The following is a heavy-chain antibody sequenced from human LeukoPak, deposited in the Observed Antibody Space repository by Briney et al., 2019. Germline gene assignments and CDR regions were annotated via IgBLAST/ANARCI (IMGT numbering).Heavy chain of an antibody. CDR3: ARGRRYYEFWSGYYSY. V-gene: IGHV4-34*01. CDR1: GGSFSGYY. J-gene: IGHJ4*02. D-gene: IGHD3-3*01. CDR2: INHSGST. Sequence: SETLSLTCAVYGGSFSGYYWSWIRQPPGKGLEWIGEINHSGSTNYNPSLKSRVTISVDTSKNQFSLKLSSVTAADTAVYYCARGRRYYEFWSGYYSYWGQGTLVTVSS.